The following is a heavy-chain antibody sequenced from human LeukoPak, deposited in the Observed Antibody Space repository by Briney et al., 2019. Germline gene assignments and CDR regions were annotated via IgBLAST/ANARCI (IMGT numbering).Heavy chain of an antibody. J-gene: IGHJ4*02. CDR3: ARGPAAIPLFDY. Sequence: GGSLRLSCAASGFTFSSYSMNWVRQAPRKGLEWVSSISSSSSYIYYADSVKGRFTISRDNAKNSLYLQMNSLRAEDTAVYYCARGPAAIPLFDYWGQGTLVTVSS. D-gene: IGHD2-2*02. CDR2: ISSSSSYI. V-gene: IGHV3-21*01. CDR1: GFTFSSYS.